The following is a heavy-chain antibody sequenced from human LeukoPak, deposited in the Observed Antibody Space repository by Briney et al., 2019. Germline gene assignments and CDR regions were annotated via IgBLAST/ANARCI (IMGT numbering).Heavy chain of an antibody. V-gene: IGHV1-2*02. CDR3: ARTTPYYAARDY. CDR2: INPNSGGT. Sequence: ASVKVSCKASGYTFTSYGISWVRQAPGQGLEWMGWINPNSGGTNYAQKFQGRVTMTRDTSISTAYMELSRLRSDDTAVYYCARTTPYYAARDYWGQGTLVTVSS. D-gene: IGHD2/OR15-2a*01. CDR1: GYTFTSYG. J-gene: IGHJ4*02.